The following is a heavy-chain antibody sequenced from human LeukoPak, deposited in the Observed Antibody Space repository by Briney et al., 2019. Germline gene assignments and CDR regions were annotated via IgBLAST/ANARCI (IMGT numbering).Heavy chain of an antibody. J-gene: IGHJ6*02. Sequence: GGSLRLSCAASGFTFSSYAMSWARQAPGKGLEWVSVISGIGSFTYYADSVKGRFTISRDNSKNTLYLQVNSLRAEDTAVYYCAKESSGWMYSKFYGMDVWGQGTTVTVSS. V-gene: IGHV3-23*01. D-gene: IGHD6-19*01. CDR3: AKESSGWMYSKFYGMDV. CDR1: GFTFSSYA. CDR2: ISGIGSFT.